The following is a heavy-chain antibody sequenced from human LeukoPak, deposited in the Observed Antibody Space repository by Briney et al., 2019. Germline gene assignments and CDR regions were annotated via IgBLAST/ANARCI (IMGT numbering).Heavy chain of an antibody. D-gene: IGHD4-17*01. V-gene: IGHV3-21*01. CDR2: TSSSSSYI. CDR3: ARDHTVTTLGNGMDV. J-gene: IGHJ6*02. Sequence: GRSLRLSCAASGFTLNSYTMNWVRQAPGKGLEWVSPTSSSSSYIYYADSVKGRFTISRDNAENSLFLQMNSLRAEDTAVYYCARDHTVTTLGNGMDVWGQGTTVTVSS. CDR1: GFTLNSYT.